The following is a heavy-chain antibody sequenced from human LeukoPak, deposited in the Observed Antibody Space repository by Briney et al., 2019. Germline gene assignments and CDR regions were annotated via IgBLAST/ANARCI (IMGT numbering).Heavy chain of an antibody. V-gene: IGHV1-18*01. D-gene: IGHD6-19*01. CDR1: GYTFTSYG. CDR2: ISTYNGNT. J-gene: IGHJ4*02. Sequence: ASVKVSCKASGYTFTSYGINWVRQAPGQGLEWMGWISTYNGNTNYAQNLQGRVTMTTDTSTSTAYMELRSLRSDDTAVYYCARDQIPHSSGWYQFDYWGRGTLVTVSS. CDR3: ARDQIPHSSGWYQFDY.